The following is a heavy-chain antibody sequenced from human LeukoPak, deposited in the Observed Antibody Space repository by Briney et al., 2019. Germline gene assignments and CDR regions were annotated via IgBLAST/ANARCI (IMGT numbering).Heavy chain of an antibody. V-gene: IGHV3-23*01. D-gene: IGHD2-8*01. CDR2: IIGSGTST. J-gene: IGHJ3*02. CDR1: GFTFASYA. CDR3: AKYRGDHGYAAFDI. Sequence: GGSLTLSCAASGFTFASYAMSWVRQAPGKGLEWVSGIIGSGTSTYYADSVKGRFTISRDNSKNTLFVRMSSLSAEDTAVYYCAKYRGDHGYAAFDIWGQGTMVTVSS.